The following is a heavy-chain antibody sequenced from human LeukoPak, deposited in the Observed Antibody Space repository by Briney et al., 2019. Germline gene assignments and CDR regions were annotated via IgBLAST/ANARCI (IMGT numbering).Heavy chain of an antibody. CDR2: ISSGGKYI. Sequence: GGSLRLSCAASEFTFRTYSMNWVRQAPGKGLEWVSSISSGGKYIYYADSVKGRFTISRDNSKNTLYLQMNSLRAEDTAVYYCARDGGLDYYREYYPDYWGQGTLVTVSS. V-gene: IGHV3-21*01. CDR3: ARDGGLDYYREYYPDY. CDR1: EFTFRTYS. J-gene: IGHJ4*02. D-gene: IGHD3-10*01.